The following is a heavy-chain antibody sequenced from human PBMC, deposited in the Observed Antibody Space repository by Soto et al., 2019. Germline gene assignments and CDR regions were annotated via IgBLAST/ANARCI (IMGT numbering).Heavy chain of an antibody. CDR2: IIPIFGTA. Sequence: VSCKASGGTFSSYAISWVRQAPGQGLEWMGGIIPIFGTANYAQKFQGRVTITADESTSTAYMELSSLRSEDTAVYYCARVESGVRGAYYYGMDVWGQGTTVTVSS. V-gene: IGHV1-69*01. D-gene: IGHD3-10*01. J-gene: IGHJ6*02. CDR1: GGTFSSYA. CDR3: ARVESGVRGAYYYGMDV.